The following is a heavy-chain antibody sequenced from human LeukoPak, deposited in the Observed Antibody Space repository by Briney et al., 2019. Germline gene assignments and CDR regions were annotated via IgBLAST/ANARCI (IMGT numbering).Heavy chain of an antibody. CDR2: ISGDGGAT. J-gene: IGHJ4*02. V-gene: IGHV3-23*01. Sequence: PGGSLRLSCAASGFTFSRFALNWVRQAPGKGLEWVSTISGDGGATHYADSVKGRFTISRANSKNTLFLQMNRLRAEDTAVYYCAKSGMRDWDYFEFWGQGTLVTASS. CDR3: AKSGMRDWDYFEF. CDR1: GFTFSRFA. D-gene: IGHD3-9*01.